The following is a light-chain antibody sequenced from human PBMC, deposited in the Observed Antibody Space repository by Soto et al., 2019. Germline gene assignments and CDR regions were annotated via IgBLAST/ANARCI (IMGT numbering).Light chain of an antibody. CDR1: SSDIGGFKY. Sequence: QSVLTQPASVSGSPGQSITISCTGTSSDIGGFKYVSWFQQHPGKAPKLMIYDVSNRPSGVSNRFSGSKSGNTASLTISGLQAEDEADYYCNSYTSSSTHVFGTGTKVTVL. V-gene: IGLV2-14*01. CDR2: DVS. J-gene: IGLJ1*01. CDR3: NSYTSSSTHV.